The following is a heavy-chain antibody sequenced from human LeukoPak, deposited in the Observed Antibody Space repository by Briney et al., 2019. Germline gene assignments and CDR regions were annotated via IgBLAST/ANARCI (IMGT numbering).Heavy chain of an antibody. CDR3: ARVAAEVVGVPGAIGFGWLRRDYYYMDV. J-gene: IGHJ6*03. D-gene: IGHD2-2*02. CDR2: INPSGGST. Sequence: ASVKVSFKASGYTFTSYYIHWVRQAPGEGLEWMGIINPSGGSTSYAQKFQGRVTMTRDMSTSTVYMELSSLRSEDTAVYYCARVAAEVVGVPGAIGFGWLRRDYYYMDVWGKGTTVTVSS. CDR1: GYTFTSYY. V-gene: IGHV1-46*01.